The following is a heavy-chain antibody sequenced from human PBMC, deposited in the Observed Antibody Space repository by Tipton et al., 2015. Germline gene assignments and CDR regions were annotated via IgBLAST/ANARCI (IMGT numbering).Heavy chain of an antibody. CDR3: SRDRISSRPLFDY. CDR1: GGSVSTRSHY. Sequence: GLVKPSETLSLTCTVSGGSVSTRSHYWGRIRQPPGKGLEWIGYIHYNGHTNYNPSLKSRVSISIDTSKNRFTLKLSSVTAADTAVYYCSRDRISSRPLFDYWGPGTLVTVSS. CDR2: IHYNGHT. J-gene: IGHJ4*02. D-gene: IGHD6-6*01. V-gene: IGHV4-61*01.